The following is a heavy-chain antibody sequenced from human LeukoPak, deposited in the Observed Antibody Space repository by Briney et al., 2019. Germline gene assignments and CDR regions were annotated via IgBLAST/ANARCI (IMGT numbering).Heavy chain of an antibody. J-gene: IGHJ6*04. CDR3: ARAGCSSTSCVNYYYGMDV. CDR2: ISYDGSNK. V-gene: IGHV3-30*04. Sequence: GGSLRLSCAASGFTFSSYAMHWVRQAPGKGLEWVAVISYDGSNKYYADSVKGRFTISRDNSKNTLYLQMNNLRAEDTAVYYCARAGCSSTSCVNYYYGMDVWGKGTTVTVSS. CDR1: GFTFSSYA. D-gene: IGHD2-2*01.